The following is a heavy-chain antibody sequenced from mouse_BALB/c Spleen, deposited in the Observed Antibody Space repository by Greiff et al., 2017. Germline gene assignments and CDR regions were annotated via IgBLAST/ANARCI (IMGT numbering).Heavy chain of an antibody. CDR2: ISYSGST. CDR3: ARRDYYGSSRFYYFDY. CDR1: GYSITSDYA. V-gene: IGHV3-2*02. J-gene: IGHJ2*01. Sequence: EVQRVESGPGLVKPSQSLSLTCTVTGYSITSDYAWNWIRQFPGNKLEWMGYISYSGSTSYNPSLKSRISITRDTSKNQFFLQLNSVTTEDTATYYCARRDYYGSSRFYYFDYWGQGTTLTVSS. D-gene: IGHD1-1*01.